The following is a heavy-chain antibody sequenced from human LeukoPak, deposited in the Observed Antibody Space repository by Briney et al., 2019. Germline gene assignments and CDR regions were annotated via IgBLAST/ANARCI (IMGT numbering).Heavy chain of an antibody. Sequence: SVKVSRKASGGTFSSYAISWVRQAPGQGLEWMGGIIPIFGTANYAQKFRGRVTITADESTSTAYMELSSLRSEDTAVYYCARAAGGYSYGSYYYYGMDVWGQGTTVTVSS. CDR2: IIPIFGTA. CDR1: GGTFSSYA. D-gene: IGHD5-18*01. CDR3: ARAAGGYSYGSYYYYGMDV. J-gene: IGHJ6*02. V-gene: IGHV1-69*13.